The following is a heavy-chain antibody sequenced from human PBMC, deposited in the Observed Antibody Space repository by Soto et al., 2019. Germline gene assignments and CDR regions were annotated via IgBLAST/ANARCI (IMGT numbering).Heavy chain of an antibody. CDR1: GFTFSSYN. Sequence: EVQLVESGGGLVQPGGSLRLSCAASGFTFSSYNMNWVRQAPGKGLEWVSYISSSSSTIYYADSVKGRFTISRDNAKNSLYLQMNSLRDEDTVVYYCARAKQWLVGGFDYWGQGTLVTVSS. D-gene: IGHD6-19*01. CDR2: ISSSSSTI. CDR3: ARAKQWLVGGFDY. J-gene: IGHJ4*02. V-gene: IGHV3-48*02.